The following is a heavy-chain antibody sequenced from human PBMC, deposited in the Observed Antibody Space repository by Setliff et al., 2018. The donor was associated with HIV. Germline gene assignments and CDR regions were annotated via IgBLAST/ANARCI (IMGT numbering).Heavy chain of an antibody. CDR2: IYSTGRT. CDR3: ARLRSELGVFDY. CDR1: GGSIINYL. D-gene: IGHD1-26*01. Sequence: SETLSLTCTVSGGSIINYLWHWFRQPPGKGLEWIGYIYSTGRTDYNPSLYSRLTISVDTSKNQVSLNLTSVTTADTAVYYCARLRSELGVFDYWVQGTLVTVSS. V-gene: IGHV4-59*01. J-gene: IGHJ4*02.